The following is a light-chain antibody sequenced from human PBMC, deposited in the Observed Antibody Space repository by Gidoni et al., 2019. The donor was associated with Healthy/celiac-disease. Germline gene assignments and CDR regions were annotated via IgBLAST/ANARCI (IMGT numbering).Light chain of an antibody. Sequence: EIVLKQSPATLSLSPGERATLSCRASQSVSSYLAWYQQKPGQAPRLLIYDASNRATGIPARFSGSGSGTDFTLTISSLEPEDFAVYYCQQLSNWLSLTFGGGTKVEIK. CDR3: QQLSNWLSLT. CDR2: DAS. J-gene: IGKJ4*01. V-gene: IGKV3-11*01. CDR1: QSVSSY.